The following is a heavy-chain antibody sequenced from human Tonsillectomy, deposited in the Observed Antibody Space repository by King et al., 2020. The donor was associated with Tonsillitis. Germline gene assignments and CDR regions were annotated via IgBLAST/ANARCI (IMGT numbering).Heavy chain of an antibody. CDR2: IDPSDSYT. Sequence: VQLVESGAEVKKPGESLRISCKGSGYSFTSYWISWVRQMPGKGLEWMGRIDPSDSYTNYSPSFQGHVTISADKSITTAYLQWGSLKAPDTAMYYCARISLGSSSWYGDWFDPWGQGTLVTVSS. D-gene: IGHD6-13*01. J-gene: IGHJ5*02. CDR3: ARISLGSSSWYGDWFDP. V-gene: IGHV5-10-1*03. CDR1: GYSFTSYW.